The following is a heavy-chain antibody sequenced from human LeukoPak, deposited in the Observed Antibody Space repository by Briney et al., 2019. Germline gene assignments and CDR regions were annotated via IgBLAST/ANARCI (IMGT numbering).Heavy chain of an antibody. CDR3: ARAGIVVVPAATHGGYYFDY. CDR1: GGTFSSYA. Sequence: GASVKVSCKASGGTFSSYAISWVRQAPGQGLEWMGGIIPIFGTANYAQKFQGRVTITADESTSTTYMEPSSLRSEDTAVYYCARAGIVVVPAATHGGYYFDYWGQGTLVTVSS. J-gene: IGHJ4*02. D-gene: IGHD2-2*01. CDR2: IIPIFGTA. V-gene: IGHV1-69*13.